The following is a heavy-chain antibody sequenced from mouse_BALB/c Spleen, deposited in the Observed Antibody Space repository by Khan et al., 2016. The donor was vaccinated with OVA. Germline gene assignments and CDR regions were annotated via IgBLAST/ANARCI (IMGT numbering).Heavy chain of an antibody. CDR2: ISSGGSYT. J-gene: IGHJ3*01. CDR3: ARLAYYYDSEGFAY. Sequence: EVMLVESGGDLVKPEGSLKLSCAASGFTFSTYGMSWVRQTPDKRLEWVATISSGGSYTYYPASVQGRFTISRDNAKNTLYLQLSSLKSEDTAMFYGARLAYYYDSEGFAYWGQGTLVTVSA. V-gene: IGHV5-6*01. CDR1: GFTFSTYG. D-gene: IGHD1-1*01.